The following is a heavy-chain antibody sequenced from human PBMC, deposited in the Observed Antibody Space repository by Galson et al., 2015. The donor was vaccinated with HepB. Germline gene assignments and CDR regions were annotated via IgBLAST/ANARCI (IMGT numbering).Heavy chain of an antibody. D-gene: IGHD1-26*01. J-gene: IGHJ6*02. V-gene: IGHV1-46*01. CDR2: INPSGGST. CDR1: GYTFTNYY. CDR3: ARNPYSGSSYRRSQYYGMDV. Sequence: SVKVSCKASGYTFTNYYMHWVRQAPGQGLEWMGVINPSGGSTTHAQKFQGRVIMTRDTSTSTVYMELHSLRSEDTAVYYCARNPYSGSSYRRSQYYGMDVWGQGTTVTVSS.